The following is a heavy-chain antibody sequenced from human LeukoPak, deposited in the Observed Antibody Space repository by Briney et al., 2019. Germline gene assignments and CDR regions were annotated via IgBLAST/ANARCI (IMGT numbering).Heavy chain of an antibody. Sequence: GGSLRLSCGASGFTFSTYPMHWVRQAPGKGLEWVSSISSSSSYIYYADSVKGRFTISRDNAKNSLYLQMNSLRAEDTAVYYCARDLTSIAAAGLPYYFDYWGQGTLVTVSS. CDR1: GFTFSTYP. V-gene: IGHV3-21*01. CDR2: ISSSSSYI. D-gene: IGHD6-13*01. CDR3: ARDLTSIAAAGLPYYFDY. J-gene: IGHJ4*02.